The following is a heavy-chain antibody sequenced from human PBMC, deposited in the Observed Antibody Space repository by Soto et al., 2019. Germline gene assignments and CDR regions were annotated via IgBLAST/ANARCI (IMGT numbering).Heavy chain of an antibody. Sequence: LSLTCTVSGGSINTFYWSWVRQPAGKGLEWIGRIFSSGSTFYNPSLKSRVTISLDTSKNQFSLKLRSVTAADTAVYYCARHEAGWYFDSWGQGTLVTVSS. CDR1: GGSINTFY. J-gene: IGHJ4*02. D-gene: IGHD6-25*01. CDR3: ARHEAGWYFDS. V-gene: IGHV4-59*05. CDR2: IFSSGST.